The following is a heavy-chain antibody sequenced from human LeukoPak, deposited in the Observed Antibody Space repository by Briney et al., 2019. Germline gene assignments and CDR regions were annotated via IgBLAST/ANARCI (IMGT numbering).Heavy chain of an antibody. Sequence: GGSLRLSCVASGFRFIDYWMTWVRQAPGRGLEWVANINQNGSEIYYLDSVEGRFTISRDNAKNSLFLQMNSLRVEDTALYYCARENALLGGLLDYWGQGTLVTVSS. CDR2: INQNGSEI. J-gene: IGHJ4*02. D-gene: IGHD3-16*01. CDR1: GFRFIDYW. CDR3: ARENALLGGLLDY. V-gene: IGHV3-7*03.